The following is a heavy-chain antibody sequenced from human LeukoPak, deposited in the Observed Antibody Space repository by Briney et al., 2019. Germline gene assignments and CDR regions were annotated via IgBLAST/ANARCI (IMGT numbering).Heavy chain of an antibody. V-gene: IGHV1-46*01. Sequence: ASVKVSCKASGYTFIRYYMYWVRQAPGQGLEWMGIINPSGGSTSYAQKFQGRLTMTRDTSTSTVYMELSSVTAADTAVYYCARRWWYYYYMDVWGKGTTVTISS. CDR1: GYTFIRYY. CDR2: INPSGGST. J-gene: IGHJ6*03. D-gene: IGHD2-15*01. CDR3: ARRWWYYYYMDV.